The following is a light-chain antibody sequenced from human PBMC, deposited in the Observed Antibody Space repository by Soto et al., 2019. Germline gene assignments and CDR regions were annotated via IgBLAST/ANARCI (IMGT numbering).Light chain of an antibody. CDR1: QSISSW. V-gene: IGKV1-5*03. Sequence: DIQMTQSPSTLSASVGDRVTITCRASQSISSWLAWYQQKPGKAPKLLIYKASSLESGVPSRFSGSGSGTEFTLTISSLQPDDFATYYCQQYNSYHLTFGGGTKLEIK. J-gene: IGKJ4*01. CDR2: KAS. CDR3: QQYNSYHLT.